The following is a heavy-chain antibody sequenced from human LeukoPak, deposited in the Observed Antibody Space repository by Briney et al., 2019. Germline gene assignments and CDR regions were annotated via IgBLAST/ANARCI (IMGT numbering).Heavy chain of an antibody. CDR1: GFTFSSYW. V-gene: IGHV3-74*01. CDR2: INSDGSST. Sequence: GGSLRLSCAASGFTFSSYWMHWVRQAPGKGLVWVSRINSDGSSTSYADSVKGRFTISRDNAKNTLYLQMNSLRAEDTAVYYCARATYSSSWYLVDYWGQGTLVTVSS. CDR3: ARATYSSSWYLVDY. J-gene: IGHJ4*02. D-gene: IGHD6-13*01.